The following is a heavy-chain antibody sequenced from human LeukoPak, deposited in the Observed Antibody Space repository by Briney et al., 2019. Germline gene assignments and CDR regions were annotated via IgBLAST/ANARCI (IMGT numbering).Heavy chain of an antibody. J-gene: IGHJ3*02. V-gene: IGHV4-39*01. D-gene: IGHD2-2*01. CDR2: IYYSGST. CDR3: ARGRGPRKYCSSTSCYYGAFDI. CDR1: GGSISSSSYY. Sequence: SETLSLTCTVSGGSISSSSYYWGWIRQPPGKGLEWIGSIYYSGSTYYNPSLKSRVTISVDTSKNQFSLKLSSVTAADTAVYYCARGRGPRKYCSSTSCYYGAFDIWGQGTMVTVSS.